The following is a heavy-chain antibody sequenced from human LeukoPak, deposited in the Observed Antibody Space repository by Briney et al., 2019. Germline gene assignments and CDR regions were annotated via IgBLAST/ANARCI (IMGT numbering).Heavy chain of an antibody. CDR2: ISSGSSYK. J-gene: IGHJ4*02. CDR3: ATSPCSGGSCYFDY. Sequence: PGGSLRLSCAASGFTFSNAWMSWVRQAPGKGLEWVSSISSGSSYKYYADSLKGRFTISRDNAKNSLYLQMNSLSAEDTAVYYCATSPCSGGSCYFDYWGQGTLVTVSS. V-gene: IGHV3-21*01. D-gene: IGHD2-15*01. CDR1: GFTFSNAW.